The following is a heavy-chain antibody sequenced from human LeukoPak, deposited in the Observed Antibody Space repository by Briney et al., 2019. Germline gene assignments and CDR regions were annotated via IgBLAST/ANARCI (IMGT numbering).Heavy chain of an antibody. V-gene: IGHV1-2*02. CDR1: GYTFTGYY. CDR2: INPNSGGT. J-gene: IGHJ4*02. CDR3: ARGGPPGSWSGPYYFDY. Sequence: ASVKVSCKASGYTFTGYYMHWVRQAPGQGLEWMGWINPNSGGTNYAQKLQGRVTMTTDTSTSTAYMELRSLRSDDTAVYYCARGGPPGSWSGPYYFDYWGQGTLVTVSS. D-gene: IGHD3-3*01.